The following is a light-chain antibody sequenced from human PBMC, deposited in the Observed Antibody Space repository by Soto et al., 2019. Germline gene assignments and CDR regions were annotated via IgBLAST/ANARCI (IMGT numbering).Light chain of an antibody. CDR2: DAS. J-gene: IGKJ2*01. V-gene: IGKV3-11*01. CDR1: QSVSSY. CDR3: QQRSNWHRT. Sequence: EIVLTQSPATLSLSPGERATLSCRASQSVSSYLAWYQQKAGQAPRLLIYDASNRATGIPARFSGSGSGTDCTLTISRLEHEDFAVYYCQQRSNWHRTFGQGTKPEIK.